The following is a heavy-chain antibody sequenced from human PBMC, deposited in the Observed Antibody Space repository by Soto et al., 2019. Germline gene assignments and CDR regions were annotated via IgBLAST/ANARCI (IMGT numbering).Heavy chain of an antibody. J-gene: IGHJ1*01. D-gene: IGHD2-15*01. CDR1: GFTFSSYW. CDR3: ARDMIASPSGGQAPEYFQH. CDR2: INSDGSST. Sequence: GGSLRLSCAASGFTFSSYWMHWVRQAPGKGLVWVSRINSDGSSTSYADSVKGRFTISRDNAKNTLYLQMNSLRAEDTAVYYCARDMIASPSGGQAPEYFQHWGQGTLVTVSS. V-gene: IGHV3-74*01.